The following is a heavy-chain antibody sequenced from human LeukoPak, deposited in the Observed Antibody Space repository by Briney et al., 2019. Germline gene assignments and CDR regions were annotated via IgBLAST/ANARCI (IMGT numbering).Heavy chain of an antibody. CDR3: ASPLRDYDFWSGYSN. CDR2: ISYDGSNK. J-gene: IGHJ4*02. D-gene: IGHD3-3*01. Sequence: PGRSLRLSCAASGFTFSSYAMHWVRQAPGKGLEWVAVISYDGSNKYYADSVKGRFTISRDNSKNTLYLQMNSLRAEDTAVYYCASPLRDYDFWSGYSNWGQGTLVTVSS. V-gene: IGHV3-30-3*01. CDR1: GFTFSSYA.